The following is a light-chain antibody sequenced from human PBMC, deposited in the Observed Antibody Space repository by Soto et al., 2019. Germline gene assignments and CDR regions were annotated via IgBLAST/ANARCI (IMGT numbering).Light chain of an antibody. CDR3: QQSYSTPWT. CDR1: PSITNY. Sequence: DIQMPQSPSSLSASVGDRVTITCRSSPSITNYLSWYQQKPGTAPKLLMFAASSLQSGVPSRFSGSGSGTDFTLTITSLQPEDFASYYCQQSYSTPWTFGHRTKVEIK. J-gene: IGKJ1*01. V-gene: IGKV1-39*01. CDR2: AAS.